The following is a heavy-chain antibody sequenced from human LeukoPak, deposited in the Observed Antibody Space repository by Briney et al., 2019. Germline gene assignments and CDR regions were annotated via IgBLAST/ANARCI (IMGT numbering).Heavy chain of an antibody. D-gene: IGHD3-10*01. CDR2: ISSDGGRT. J-gene: IGHJ4*02. Sequence: GGSLRLSCAASGLSFGSYVMSWVRQAPGKGLEWVSAISSDGGRTYYADSAEGRFTISRDNSKNTLYLQVNSLRAEDTAVYYCEIKLTSGKLNWGQGILVTVSS. CDR1: GLSFGSYV. CDR3: EIKLTSGKLN. V-gene: IGHV3-23*01.